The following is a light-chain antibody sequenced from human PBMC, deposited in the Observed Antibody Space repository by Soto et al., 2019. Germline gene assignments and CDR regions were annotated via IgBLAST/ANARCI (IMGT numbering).Light chain of an antibody. CDR1: QSLLHSNGYNY. J-gene: IGKJ1*01. Sequence: DIVMTQSPLSLPVIPGEPASISCRSSQSLLHSNGYNYLDWYLQKPGQSPQLLIYLGSNRSSGVPCRASCSGSGTDFTLKISRVEAEDVGVYYCMQALQTPPWTFGQGTKVEI. CDR2: LGS. V-gene: IGKV2-28*01. CDR3: MQALQTPPWT.